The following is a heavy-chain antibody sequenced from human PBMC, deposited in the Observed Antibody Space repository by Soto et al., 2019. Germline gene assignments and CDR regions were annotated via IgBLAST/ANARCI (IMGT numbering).Heavy chain of an antibody. D-gene: IGHD5-12*01. V-gene: IGHV4-59*01. J-gene: IGHJ4*02. CDR3: ARTSSQWLTFDY. CDR2: MYYTGST. CDR1: GGSISTNY. Sequence: PSETLSLTCTVSGGSISTNYCSWIRQPPGKGLEWIGYMYYTGSTNYNPSLESRVTISVDTSKKQFSLKLSSVTAADTAVYYCARTSSQWLTFDYWGQGTLVTVSS.